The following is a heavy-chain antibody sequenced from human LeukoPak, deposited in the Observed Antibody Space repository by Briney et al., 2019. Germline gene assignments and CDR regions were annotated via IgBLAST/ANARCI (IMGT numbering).Heavy chain of an antibody. J-gene: IGHJ3*02. D-gene: IGHD2-2*01. V-gene: IGHV3-23*01. CDR1: GFTFSSYA. CDR2: ISGSGGST. Sequence: GGSLRLSCAASGFTFSSYAMSWVRQAPGKGLEWVSAISGSGGSTYYADSVKGRFTISRDNSKNTLYLQMNSLRAEDTAVYYCARDKPYCSSTSCHPGGAFDIWGQGTMVTVSS. CDR3: ARDKPYCSSTSCHPGGAFDI.